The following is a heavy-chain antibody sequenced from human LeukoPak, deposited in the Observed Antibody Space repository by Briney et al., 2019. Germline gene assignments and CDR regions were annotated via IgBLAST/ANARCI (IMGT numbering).Heavy chain of an antibody. CDR2: IYCSGST. V-gene: IGHV4-39*01. CDR1: GGSISSSSYY. D-gene: IGHD1-14*01. CDR3: AKRNQMRVFDY. J-gene: IGHJ4*02. Sequence: SETLSLTCTVSGGSISSSSYYWGWIRQPPGKGLEWIGSIYCSGSTYYNPSLKSRVTISVDTSKNQFSLKLSSVTAADTAVYYCAKRNQMRVFDYWGQGTLVTVSS.